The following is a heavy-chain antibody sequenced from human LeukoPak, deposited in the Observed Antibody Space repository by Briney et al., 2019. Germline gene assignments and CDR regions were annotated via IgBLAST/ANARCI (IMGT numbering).Heavy chain of an antibody. CDR3: ARGQLLHYYFDY. J-gene: IGHJ4*02. CDR1: GGSISSYY. CDR2: IYYSGST. D-gene: IGHD2-15*01. Sequence: SETLSLTCTVSGGSISSYYWSWIRQPPGKGLECIGYIYYSGSTNYNPSLKSRVTISVDTSKNQFSLKLSSVTAADTAVYYCARGQLLHYYFDYWGQGTLVTVSS. V-gene: IGHV4-59*01.